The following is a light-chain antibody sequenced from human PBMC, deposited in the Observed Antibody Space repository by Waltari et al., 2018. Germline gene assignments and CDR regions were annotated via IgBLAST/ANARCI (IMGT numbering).Light chain of an antibody. V-gene: IGLV3-21*04. Sequence: SYVVTQSPSVSVAPGETARITCGGEHIGSKSVHWYQQRPGQAPVLVISYDSDRPSGIPERFSGSNSGNTATLTISWVEAEDEADYYCLVWHSTTDHHGVFGGGTKLTVL. CDR2: YDS. CDR1: HIGSKS. CDR3: LVWHSTTDHHGV. J-gene: IGLJ2*01.